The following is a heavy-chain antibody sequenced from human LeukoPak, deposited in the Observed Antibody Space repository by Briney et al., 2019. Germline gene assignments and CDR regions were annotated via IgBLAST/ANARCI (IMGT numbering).Heavy chain of an antibody. CDR2: INPSGGST. D-gene: IGHD3-3*01. CDR1: GYTFTSYY. CDR3: AREGGGSLYDFWSGYSRFMHVRYYYYYGMDV. Sequence: ASVKVSCKASGYTFTSYYMHWVRQAPGQGLEWMGIINPSGGSTSYAQKFQGRVTMTRDTSTSTVYMELSSLRSEDTAVYYCAREGGGSLYDFWSGYSRFMHVRYYYYYGMDVWGQGTTVTVSS. J-gene: IGHJ6*02. V-gene: IGHV1-46*01.